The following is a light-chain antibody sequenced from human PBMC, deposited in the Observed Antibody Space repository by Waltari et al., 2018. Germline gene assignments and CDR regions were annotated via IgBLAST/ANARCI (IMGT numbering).Light chain of an antibody. CDR1: QDITTS. Sequence: DIQMTQSPSSLSAAVGDRVTITCQATQDITTSLSWFQQKPGEPPQLLISDASTLQPGVPSRFTGTGSGTAFSFTITGLQPEDSATYYCQHYHILPHTFGRGTKLQIK. CDR2: DAS. CDR3: QHYHILPHT. J-gene: IGKJ2*01. V-gene: IGKV1-33*01.